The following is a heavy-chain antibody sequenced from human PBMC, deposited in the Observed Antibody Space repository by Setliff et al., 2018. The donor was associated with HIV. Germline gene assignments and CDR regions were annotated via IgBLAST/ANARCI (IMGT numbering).Heavy chain of an antibody. CDR1: GFNLYTTA. V-gene: IGHV3-23*01. J-gene: IGHJ4*02. D-gene: IGHD3-16*02. CDR2: ISGPGDII. Sequence: GGSLRLSCVASGFNLYTTAMTWIRQIPGKGLEWVSSISGPGDIIFFADSLKGRFTISRDNSKNTIYLQMVSLRAEDTAVYFCAKGNYRFENWGQGTLVTVSS. CDR3: AKGNYRFEN.